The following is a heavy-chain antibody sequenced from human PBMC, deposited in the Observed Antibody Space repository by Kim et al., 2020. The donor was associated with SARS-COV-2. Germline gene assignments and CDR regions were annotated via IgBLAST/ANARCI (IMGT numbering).Heavy chain of an antibody. V-gene: IGHV3-64D*06. Sequence: GGSLRLTCSASGFTFSSYAMHWVRQAPGKGLEYVSAISSNGGSTYYADSVKGRFTISRDNSKNTLYLQMSSLRAEDTAVYYCVKDPSGDYYDSSGYALDYWGQGTLVTVSS. CDR2: ISSNGGST. J-gene: IGHJ4*02. CDR1: GFTFSSYA. D-gene: IGHD3-22*01. CDR3: VKDPSGDYYDSSGYALDY.